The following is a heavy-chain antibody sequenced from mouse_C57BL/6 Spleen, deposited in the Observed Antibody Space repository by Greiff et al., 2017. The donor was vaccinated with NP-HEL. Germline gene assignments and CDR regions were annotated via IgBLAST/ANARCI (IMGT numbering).Heavy chain of an antibody. CDR3: ARSPLYYDYDGDYFDY. D-gene: IGHD2-4*01. Sequence: QVQLQQPGAELVKPGASVKMSCKASGYTFTSYWITWVKQRPGQGLEWIGDIYPGSGSTNYNEKFKSKATLTVDTSSSTAYMQLSSLTSEDSAVYYCARSPLYYDYDGDYFDYWGQGTTLTVSS. V-gene: IGHV1-55*01. J-gene: IGHJ2*01. CDR1: GYTFTSYW. CDR2: IYPGSGST.